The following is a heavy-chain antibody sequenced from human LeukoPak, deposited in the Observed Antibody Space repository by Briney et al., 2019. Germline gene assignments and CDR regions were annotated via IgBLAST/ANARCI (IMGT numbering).Heavy chain of an antibody. J-gene: IGHJ4*02. D-gene: IGHD2-8*01. CDR2: INWNGGST. V-gene: IGHV3-20*04. Sequence: GGSLRLSCAASGFTFDDYGMSWVRQAPGKGLEWVSGINWNGGSTGYADSVKGRFTISRDNAKNSLYLQMNSLRAEDTALYYCARGGRMVYAIQYYFDYWGQGTLVTVSS. CDR1: GFTFDDYG. CDR3: ARGGRMVYAIQYYFDY.